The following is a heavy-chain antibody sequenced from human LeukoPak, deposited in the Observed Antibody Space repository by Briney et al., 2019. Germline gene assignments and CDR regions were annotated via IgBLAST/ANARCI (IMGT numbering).Heavy chain of an antibody. CDR3: AKAPYYYYYMDV. J-gene: IGHJ6*03. CDR2: IRYDGSNK. V-gene: IGHV3-30*02. CDR1: EFSVGSNY. Sequence: GGSLRLSCAASEFSVGSNYMTWVRQAPGKGLEWVAFIRYDGSNKYYADSVKGRFTISRDNSKNTLYLQMNSLRAEDTAVYYCAKAPYYYYYMDVWGKGTTVTISS.